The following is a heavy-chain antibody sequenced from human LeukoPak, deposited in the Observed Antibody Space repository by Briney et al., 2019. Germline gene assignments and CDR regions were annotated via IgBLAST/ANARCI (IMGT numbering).Heavy chain of an antibody. D-gene: IGHD4-17*01. CDR2: IDYSGST. CDR1: GGSISSYY. Sequence: SEPLSLTCTVSGGSISSYYWSWIRQPPGKGLEWIGYIDYSGSTNYHPSLKSRVTISVDTSKNQFSLKLRSVTAADTAVYYCARAAYGDYDLFDYWGHGTLVTVSS. V-gene: IGHV4-59*01. J-gene: IGHJ4*01. CDR3: ARAAYGDYDLFDY.